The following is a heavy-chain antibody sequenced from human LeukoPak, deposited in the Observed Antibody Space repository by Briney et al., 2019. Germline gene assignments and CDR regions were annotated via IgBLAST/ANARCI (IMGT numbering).Heavy chain of an antibody. CDR2: ISSSSSHT. CDR3: ARGHTIINY. Sequence: PGGSLRLSCAASGFTFSDYYMSWFRQVPGKGLEWVSYISSSSSHTNYADSVKGRFTISRDNAKNSLFLQMSSLRAEDTAVYYCARGHTIINYWGQGTLVTVSS. D-gene: IGHD5-24*01. J-gene: IGHJ4*02. CDR1: GFTFSDYY. V-gene: IGHV3-11*06.